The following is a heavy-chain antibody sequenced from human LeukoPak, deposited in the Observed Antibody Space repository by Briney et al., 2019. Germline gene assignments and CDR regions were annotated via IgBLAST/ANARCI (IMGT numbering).Heavy chain of an antibody. V-gene: IGHV3-23*01. D-gene: IGHD4/OR15-4a*01. Sequence: PGGSLRLSCAASGFTFSDYYMSWIRQAPGKGLEWVSVISGSGGSTYYADSVKGRFTISRDDSKNTLYLEMNSLRPEDTALYYCAKDERVYGTNAGTLLDYWGQGTLVSVSS. CDR3: AKDERVYGTNAGTLLDY. CDR1: GFTFSDYY. CDR2: ISGSGGST. J-gene: IGHJ4*02.